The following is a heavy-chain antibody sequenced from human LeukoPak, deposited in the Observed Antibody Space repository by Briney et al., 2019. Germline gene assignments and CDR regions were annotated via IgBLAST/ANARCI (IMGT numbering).Heavy chain of an antibody. CDR2: INPSGGST. Sequence: ASVKVSCKASGYTFTSYYMHWVRQAPGQGLEWMGIINPSGGSTSYAQKFQGRVTMTRDMSTSTVYMELSSLRSEDTAVYYCARDVSSSWYGGPVNAFDIWGQGTMVTVSS. CDR1: GYTFTSYY. CDR3: ARDVSSSWYGGPVNAFDI. D-gene: IGHD6-13*01. V-gene: IGHV1-46*01. J-gene: IGHJ3*02.